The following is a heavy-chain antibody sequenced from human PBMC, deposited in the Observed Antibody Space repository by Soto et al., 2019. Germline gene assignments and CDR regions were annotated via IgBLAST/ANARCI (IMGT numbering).Heavy chain of an antibody. D-gene: IGHD3-22*01. CDR1: GYTFTGYY. V-gene: IGHV1-2*04. Sequence: ASVKVSCKASGYTFTGYYMHWVRQAPGQGLEWMGWINPNSGGTNYAQKFQGWVTMTRDTSISTAYMELSRLRSDDTAVYYCARGAPPYYYDSSGYYFDYWGQGTLVTVSS. CDR3: ARGAPPYYYDSSGYYFDY. CDR2: INPNSGGT. J-gene: IGHJ4*02.